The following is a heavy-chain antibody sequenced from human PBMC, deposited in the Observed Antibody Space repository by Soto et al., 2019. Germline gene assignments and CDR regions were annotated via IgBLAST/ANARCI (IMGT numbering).Heavy chain of an antibody. V-gene: IGHV1-18*01. CDR1: GYTFTSYG. CDR2: ISAYNGNT. CDR3: ARDRGPSSGYYPYWFDP. D-gene: IGHD3-22*01. J-gene: IGHJ5*02. Sequence: AYVKVSCKASGYTFTSYGISWVRQAPGQGLEWMGWISAYNGNTNYAQKLQGRVTMTTDTSTSTAYMELSSLRSEDTAVYYCARDRGPSSGYYPYWFDPWGQGTLVTVSS.